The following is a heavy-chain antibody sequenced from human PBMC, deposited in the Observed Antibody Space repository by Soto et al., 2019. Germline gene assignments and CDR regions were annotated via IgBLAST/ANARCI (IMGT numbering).Heavy chain of an antibody. V-gene: IGHV1-69*06. CDR2: IIPLFGST. D-gene: IGHD5-12*01. CDR1: GDTFSSYT. J-gene: IGHJ3*02. Sequence: SVKVSCKASGDTFSSYTITWVRQAPGQGLEWMGDIIPLFGSTNYARKVQGRVTFTADRYPDTAYMDLSNLIFDDTAVYYCARKVAAALDAFEIWGQGTKVTVSS. CDR3: ARKVAAALDAFEI.